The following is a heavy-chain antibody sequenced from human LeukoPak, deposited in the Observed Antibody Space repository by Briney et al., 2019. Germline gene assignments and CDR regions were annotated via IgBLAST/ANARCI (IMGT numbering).Heavy chain of an antibody. D-gene: IGHD1-26*01. J-gene: IGHJ4*02. CDR3: ARDSAMGATSFDY. V-gene: IGHV1-69*04. CDR1: GGTFSSYA. Sequence: GASVKVSCKASGGTFSSYAISWVRQAPGQGLEWMGRIIPILGIANYAQKFQGRVTITADKSTSTAYMELSSLRSEDTAVYYCARDSAMGATSFDYWNQGTLVTVSS. CDR2: IIPILGIA.